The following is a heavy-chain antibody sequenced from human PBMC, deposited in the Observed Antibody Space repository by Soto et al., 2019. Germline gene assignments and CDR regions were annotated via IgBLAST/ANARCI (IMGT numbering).Heavy chain of an antibody. CDR2: INAGNGNT. Sequence: ASVKVSCKASGYTFTSYAMHWVRRAPGQRLEWMGWINAGNGNTKYSQKFQGRVTITRDTSASTAYMELSSLRSEDTAVYYCARDKSSSSWYLTWFAPWGQGTLVTVSS. D-gene: IGHD6-13*01. J-gene: IGHJ5*02. CDR3: ARDKSSSSWYLTWFAP. V-gene: IGHV1-3*01. CDR1: GYTFTSYA.